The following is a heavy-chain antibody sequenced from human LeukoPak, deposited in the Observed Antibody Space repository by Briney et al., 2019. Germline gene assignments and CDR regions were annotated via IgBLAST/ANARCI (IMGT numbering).Heavy chain of an antibody. CDR2: IYSGGTT. Sequence: SGGSLRLSCAASGSTVSSNYMSWVRQAPGKGLEWVSVIYSGGTTYYADSVKGRFTISRDNVKNSLYLQMNSLRVDDTAVYYCVRDNWNSLFDSWGQGTLVTVSS. J-gene: IGHJ5*01. CDR3: VRDNWNSLFDS. CDR1: GSTVSSNY. D-gene: IGHD1-20*01. V-gene: IGHV3-66*01.